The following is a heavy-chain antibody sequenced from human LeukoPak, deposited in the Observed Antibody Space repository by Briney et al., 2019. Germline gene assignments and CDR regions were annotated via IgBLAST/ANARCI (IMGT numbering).Heavy chain of an antibody. Sequence: HSGGSLRLSCAASGFTFSSYWMSWVRQAPGKGLEWVANIKQDGSEKYYVDSVKGRFTISRDNAKNSLYLQMNSLRAEDTAVYYCARASGGYSGGWYGYWGQGTLVTVSS. CDR3: ARASGGYSGGWYGY. D-gene: IGHD6-19*01. CDR1: GFTFSSYW. CDR2: IKQDGSEK. J-gene: IGHJ4*02. V-gene: IGHV3-7*05.